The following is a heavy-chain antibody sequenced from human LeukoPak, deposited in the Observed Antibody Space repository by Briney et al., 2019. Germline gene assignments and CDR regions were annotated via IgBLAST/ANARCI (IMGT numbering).Heavy chain of an antibody. Sequence: GGSLRLSCAASGFTFSSYAMHWVRQAPGKGLEWVGVISYDGSNKYYADSVKGRFTISRDNSKTTLYLQMNSLRAEDTAVYYCARVGIAVAGSFDYWGQGTLVTVSS. V-gene: IGHV3-30*04. CDR3: ARVGIAVAGSFDY. CDR1: GFTFSSYA. CDR2: ISYDGSNK. D-gene: IGHD6-19*01. J-gene: IGHJ4*02.